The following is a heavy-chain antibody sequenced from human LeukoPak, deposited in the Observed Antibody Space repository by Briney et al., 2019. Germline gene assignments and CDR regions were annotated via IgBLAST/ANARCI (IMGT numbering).Heavy chain of an antibody. CDR2: IYSDGST. V-gene: IGHV3-53*01. CDR1: GFTVSSNY. CDR3: ARDLTS. Sequence: GGSLRLSCAASGFTVSSNYMSWVRQAPGKGLEWVSLIYSDGSTRYTDSVKGRFTISRDNSKNTLYLQMNSLRVEDTAIYYCARDLTSWGQGTLVTVSS. J-gene: IGHJ4*02.